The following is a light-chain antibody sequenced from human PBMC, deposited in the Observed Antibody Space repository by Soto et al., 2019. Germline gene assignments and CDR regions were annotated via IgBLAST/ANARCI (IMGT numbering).Light chain of an antibody. CDR1: QGIGNY. Sequence: DIQMTQSPASLSASVGDRVTITCRASQGIGNYLAWYQQKPGKDPRLLIYGASTLQSGVASRFSGSGSGTDFTLTISSLQPEDVARYYCQKYNNVPVTFGGGTKVEIK. J-gene: IGKJ4*01. V-gene: IGKV1-27*01. CDR3: QKYNNVPVT. CDR2: GAS.